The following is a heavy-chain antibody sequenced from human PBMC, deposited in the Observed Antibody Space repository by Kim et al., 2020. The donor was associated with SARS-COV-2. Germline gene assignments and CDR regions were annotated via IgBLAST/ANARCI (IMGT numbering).Heavy chain of an antibody. CDR3: AIVRGFYGMDV. D-gene: IGHD3-22*01. J-gene: IGHJ6*02. CDR2: ISSSSSYT. CDR1: GFTFSDYY. Sequence: GGSLRLSCAASGFTFSDYYMSWIRQAPGKGLEWVSYISSSSSYTNYADSVKGRFTISRDNAKNSLHLQMNSLTAEDTAVYYCAIVRGFYGMDVWGQGTTVTVSS. V-gene: IGHV3-11*05.